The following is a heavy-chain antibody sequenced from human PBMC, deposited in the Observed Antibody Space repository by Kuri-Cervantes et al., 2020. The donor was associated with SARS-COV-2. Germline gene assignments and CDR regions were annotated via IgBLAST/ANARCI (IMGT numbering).Heavy chain of an antibody. Sequence: GSLRLSCTVSGGSISSYYWSWIRQPAGKGLEWIGRIYTSGSTNYNPSLKSRVTMSVDTSKNQFSLKLSSVTAADTAVYYCARVVPAADEGLYYYYMDVWGKGTTVTVSS. D-gene: IGHD2-2*01. V-gene: IGHV4-4*07. CDR3: ARVVPAADEGLYYYYMDV. J-gene: IGHJ6*03. CDR2: IYTSGST. CDR1: GGSISSYY.